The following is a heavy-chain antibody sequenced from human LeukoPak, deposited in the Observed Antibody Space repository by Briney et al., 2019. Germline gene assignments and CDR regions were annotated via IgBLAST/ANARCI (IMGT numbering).Heavy chain of an antibody. D-gene: IGHD4-17*01. CDR2: ISSSSSYI. V-gene: IGHV3-21*01. CDR1: GFTFSSYS. Sequence: PGGSLRLSCAASGFTFSSYSMNWVRQAPGKGLEWVSSISSSSSYIYYADSVKGRFTISRDNAKNSLYLQMNSLRAEDTAVYYCARGIGPRVTTVTSFNYWGQGTLVTVSS. CDR3: ARGIGPRVTTVTSFNY. J-gene: IGHJ4*02.